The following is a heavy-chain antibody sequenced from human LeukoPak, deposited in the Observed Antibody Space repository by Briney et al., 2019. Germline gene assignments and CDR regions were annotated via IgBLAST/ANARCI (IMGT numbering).Heavy chain of an antibody. CDR2: ISSSGDIV. D-gene: IGHD6-19*01. J-gene: IGHJ4*02. CDR1: GFTFSEYY. Sequence: PGGSLRLSCAASGFTFSEYYMSWIRQAPGKGLEWVSDISSSGDIVSYADSVKGRFTVSRDNAKNSLYLQMNSLRAEDTAVYYCARETVAGTFDYWGQGTLVTVSS. CDR3: ARETVAGTFDY. V-gene: IGHV3-11*01.